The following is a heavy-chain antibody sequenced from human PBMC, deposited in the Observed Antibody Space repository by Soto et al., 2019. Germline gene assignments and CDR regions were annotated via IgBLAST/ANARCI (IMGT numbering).Heavy chain of an antibody. CDR3: ARDISAGWTHYGMDV. Sequence: QVQLVQSGTEVKRPVASLKLSCKASGYSFSNFYMHWVRQAPGQGLEWMGIINPSGGRTSYAQSFQGRLNLTIDTSTNTVVMELTSLRSDDTAVYYCARDISAGWTHYGMDVWGQGTTVTVSS. J-gene: IGHJ6*02. V-gene: IGHV1-46*01. CDR2: INPSGGRT. CDR1: GYSFSNFY. D-gene: IGHD6-19*01.